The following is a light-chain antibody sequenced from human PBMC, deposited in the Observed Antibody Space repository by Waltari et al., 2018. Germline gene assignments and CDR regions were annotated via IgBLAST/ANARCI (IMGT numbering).Light chain of an antibody. CDR3: SSYTSSSTLI. Sequence: QSALTQPASVSGSPGQSITISSTVTSSDVGCYNFFSWYQHHPGKAPRLMIYDVSNRPSGVSNRFSGSKSGNTASLTISGLQAEDEADYHCSSYTSSSTLIFGGGTKLTVL. CDR2: DVS. J-gene: IGLJ2*01. V-gene: IGLV2-14*03. CDR1: SSDVGCYNF.